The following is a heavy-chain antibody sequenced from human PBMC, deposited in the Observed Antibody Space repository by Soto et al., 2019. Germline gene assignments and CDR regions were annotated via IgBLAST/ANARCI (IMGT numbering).Heavy chain of an antibody. J-gene: IGHJ6*02. CDR2: ISRSGDKT. D-gene: IGHD2-21*01. CDR3: ARPFPDKTYYYSGMDV. V-gene: IGHV3-23*01. Sequence: EVQLSQSGGGLVQPGESLSLACSGSGFTFSDFAMSWIRHSPGTGLEWVCTISRSGDKTFYAESVRGRLTVSRANSKNALFLQVNSLRADDTAVYYCARPFPDKTYYYSGMDVWGQGTAFNVS. CDR1: GFTFSDFA.